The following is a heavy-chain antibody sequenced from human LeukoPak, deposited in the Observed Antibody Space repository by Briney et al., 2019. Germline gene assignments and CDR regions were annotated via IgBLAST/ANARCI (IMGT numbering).Heavy chain of an antibody. D-gene: IGHD3-22*01. J-gene: IGHJ4*02. V-gene: IGHV3-30-3*01. CDR1: GFTFSSYA. CDR2: ISYDGSNK. CDR3: ARNPGYYDSSGYSPHFDY. Sequence: QSGGSLRLSCAASGFTFSSYAMHWVRQAPGKGLEWVAVISYDGSNKYYADSVKGRFTISRDNSKNTLYLQMNSLRAQDTAVYYCARNPGYYDSSGYSPHFDYWGQGTLVTVS.